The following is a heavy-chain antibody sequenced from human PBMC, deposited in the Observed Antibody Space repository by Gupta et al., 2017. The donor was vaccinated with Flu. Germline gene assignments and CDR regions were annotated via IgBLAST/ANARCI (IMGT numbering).Heavy chain of an antibody. V-gene: IGHV3-15*07. CDR3: TTMYIWTRIQMDI. D-gene: IGHD1-20*01. Sequence: WLARVRQVPGKGLGWVGLIKSQIDGGLIDYGASVKGRFNISEDESANPVYLHMNSLKIDDTAVYHCTTMYIWTRIQMDIWGHGTTVSGSS. J-gene: IGHJ6*02. CDR1: W. CDR2: IKSQIDGGLI.